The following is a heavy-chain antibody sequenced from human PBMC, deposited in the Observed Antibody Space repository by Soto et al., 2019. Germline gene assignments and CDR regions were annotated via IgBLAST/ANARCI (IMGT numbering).Heavy chain of an antibody. D-gene: IGHD6-13*01. V-gene: IGHV1-69*13. Sequence: SSVKVSYKASGGTFSSYAISWVRQAPGQGLEWMGGIIPIFGTANYAQKFQGRVTITADESTSTAYMELSSLRSEDTAVYYCAREGVPVSSGIAAAGFDYWGQGTLVTVSS. CDR1: GGTFSSYA. CDR2: IIPIFGTA. J-gene: IGHJ4*02. CDR3: AREGVPVSSGIAAAGFDY.